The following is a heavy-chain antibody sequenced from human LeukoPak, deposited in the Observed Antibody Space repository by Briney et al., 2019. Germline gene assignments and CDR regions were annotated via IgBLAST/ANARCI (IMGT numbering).Heavy chain of an antibody. CDR2: IYYSGST. Sequence: SETLSLTCTVSGGSISSYYWSWIRQPPGRGLEWIGYIYYSGSTNYNPSLKSRVTISVDTSKNQFSLKLSSVTAADTAVYYCARFLHHVYSDDNWFDPWGQGTLVTVSS. J-gene: IGHJ5*02. CDR3: ARFLHHVYSDDNWFDP. V-gene: IGHV4-59*01. D-gene: IGHD4-17*01. CDR1: GGSISSYY.